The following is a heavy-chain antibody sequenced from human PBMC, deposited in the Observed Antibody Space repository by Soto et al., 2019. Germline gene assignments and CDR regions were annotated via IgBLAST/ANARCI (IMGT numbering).Heavy chain of an antibody. D-gene: IGHD2-8*02. J-gene: IGHJ4*02. CDR1: GGSITNSGS. V-gene: IGHV4-4*02. Sequence: SETLSLTCNASGGSITNSGSAWSWVRQPPGKGLEWIGEIYHSGSTNYNPSLKSRVTISVDKSKNQFSLKLSSVTAADTAVYYCAREKSSGSAGGEYWGQGTLVTVSS. CDR3: AREKSSGSAGGEY. CDR2: IYHSGST.